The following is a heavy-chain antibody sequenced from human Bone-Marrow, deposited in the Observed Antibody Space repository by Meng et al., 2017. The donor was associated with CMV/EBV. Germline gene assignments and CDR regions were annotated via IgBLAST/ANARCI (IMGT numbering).Heavy chain of an antibody. CDR3: AKGRVVPAAFDAFDI. CDR2: IRSSGSTI. CDR1: GFTFSSYE. D-gene: IGHD2-2*01. J-gene: IGHJ3*02. Sequence: GESLKISCAASGFTFSSYEMNWVRQAPGKGLEWVSYIRSSGSTIYYADSVKGRFTISRDNSKNTLYLQMNSLRAEDTAVYYCAKGRVVPAAFDAFDIWGQGTMVTVSS. V-gene: IGHV3-48*03.